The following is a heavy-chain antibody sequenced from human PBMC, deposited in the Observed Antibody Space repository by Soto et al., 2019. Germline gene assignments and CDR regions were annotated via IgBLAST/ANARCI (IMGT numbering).Heavy chain of an antibody. Sequence: QVQLVQSGAEVKKPGASVKVSCKASGGTFSSYAISWVRHAPGQCLEWRRGIIPNFGTANYAQKFQGRVTITAHQPTGTANMELSSLRAEETGVYYSASVVTDANYYDSSDYVRYWGQGPQLTVCS. D-gene: IGHD3-22*01. J-gene: IGHJ4*01. CDR2: IIPNFGTA. CDR1: GGTFSSYA. CDR3: ASVVTDANYYDSSDYVRY. V-gene: IGHV1-69*01.